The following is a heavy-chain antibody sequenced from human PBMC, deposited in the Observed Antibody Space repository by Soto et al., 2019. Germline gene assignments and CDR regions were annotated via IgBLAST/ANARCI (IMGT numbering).Heavy chain of an antibody. J-gene: IGHJ4*02. D-gene: IGHD3-9*01. CDR1: GGSIISSNW. CDR3: ARRDWSGSTSHFYFVY. CDR2: IYHSGST. V-gene: IGHV4-4*02. Sequence: PSETLSLTCAVSGGSIISSNWWNWVRQPPGKGLEWIGEIYHSGSTYYKPSLKSRVAMSVDTSKNQFSLKLTSATAADTAVYYCARRDWSGSTSHFYFVYWGQGVLVTVSS.